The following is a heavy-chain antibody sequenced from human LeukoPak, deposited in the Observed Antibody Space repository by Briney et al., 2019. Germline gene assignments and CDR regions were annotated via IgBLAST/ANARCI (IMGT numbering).Heavy chain of an antibody. CDR1: GGTFSSYA. CDR2: IIPIFGTA. V-gene: IGHV1-69*05. CDR3: ARSYRYSSSSWGTFDY. Sequence: ASVKVSCKASGGTFSSYAISWVRQAPGQGLEWMGGIIPIFGTANYAQKFQGRVTITTDESTSTAYMELSSLRSEDTAVYYCARSYRYSSSSWGTFDYWGQGTLVTVSS. D-gene: IGHD6-6*01. J-gene: IGHJ4*02.